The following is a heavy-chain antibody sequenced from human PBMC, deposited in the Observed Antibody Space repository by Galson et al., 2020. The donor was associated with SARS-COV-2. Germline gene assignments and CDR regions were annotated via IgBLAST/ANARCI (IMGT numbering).Heavy chain of an antibody. J-gene: IGHJ5*01. CDR1: GFTFSNYY. D-gene: IGHD2-21*02. V-gene: IGHV3-11*06. Sequence: GGSLSLSCAASGFTFSNYYMSWIRQAPGKGLEWVSYISSSSSYTNYADSVKGRFTISRDNAKNSLYVQMNSLRAEDTAVYDCGRDPSPGTVAYGCPGGLAVFSSATASAPTPFRIVAWG. CDR2: ISSSSSYT. CDR3: GRDPSPGTVAYGCPGGLAVFSSATASAPTPFRIVA.